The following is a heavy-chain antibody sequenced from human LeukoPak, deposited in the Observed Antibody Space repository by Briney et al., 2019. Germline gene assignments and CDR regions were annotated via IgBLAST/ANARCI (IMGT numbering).Heavy chain of an antibody. CDR1: GFTFSSYW. CDR2: IKRDGSEK. J-gene: IGHJ3*02. D-gene: IGHD3-22*01. V-gene: IGHV3-7*01. CDR3: ARDIHYDSSGYYYYDAFDI. Sequence: GGSLRLSCAASGFTFSSYWMTWVRQAPGKGLEWVGNIKRDGSEKYYVDSVKGRFTISRDNAKNSLYLQTNSLRAEDTAVYYCARDIHYDSSGYYYYDAFDIWGQGTMVTVSS.